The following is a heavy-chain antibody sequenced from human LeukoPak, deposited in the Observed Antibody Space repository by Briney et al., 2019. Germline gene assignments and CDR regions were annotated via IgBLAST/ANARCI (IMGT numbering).Heavy chain of an antibody. J-gene: IGHJ4*02. CDR2: ISGSGGST. V-gene: IGHV3-23*01. Sequence: GGSLRLSCVVSGFTFTSFPMSWVRQAPGKGLEWVSAISGSGGSTYYADSVKGRFTISRDNSKNTQYLQMNSLRAEDTAVYYCAKDFSVYASNDLFDYWGQGTLVTVSS. CDR1: GFTFTSFP. D-gene: IGHD5/OR15-5a*01. CDR3: AKDFSVYASNDLFDY.